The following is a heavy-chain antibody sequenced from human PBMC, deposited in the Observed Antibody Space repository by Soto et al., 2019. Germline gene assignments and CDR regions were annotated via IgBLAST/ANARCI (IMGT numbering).Heavy chain of an antibody. V-gene: IGHV4-34*01. CDR1: GGSFSGYY. CDR3: ARGRRRWYFDL. Sequence: QVQLQQWGAGLLKPSETLSLTCAVYGGSFSGYYWSWIRQPPGKGLEWIGEINHSGSTNYNPSLKSRVTISVDTPKNQFSLKLSSVTAADTAVYYCARGRRRWYFDLWGRGTLVTVSS. J-gene: IGHJ2*01. CDR2: INHSGST.